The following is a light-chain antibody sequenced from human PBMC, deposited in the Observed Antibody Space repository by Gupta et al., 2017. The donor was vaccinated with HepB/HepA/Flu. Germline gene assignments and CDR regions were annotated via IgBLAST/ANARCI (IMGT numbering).Light chain of an antibody. J-gene: IGLJ1*01. V-gene: IGLV2-14*03. CDR1: SSDVGTYNF. Sequence: QSALTQPASVSGSPGQSITLSCTGTSSDVGTYNFVSWYQQHPGKVPKLIIYDVSDRPSGVSNRFSGSKSGNTASLTISGLQAEDEADYYCGSHTSRSTYVFGSGTKVTVL. CDR2: DVS. CDR3: GSHTSRSTYV.